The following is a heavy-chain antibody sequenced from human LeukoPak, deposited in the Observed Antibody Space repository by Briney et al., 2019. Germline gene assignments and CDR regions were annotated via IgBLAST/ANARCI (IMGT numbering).Heavy chain of an antibody. CDR3: ARRFDS. V-gene: IGHV3-69-1*01. Sequence: PGGSLRLSCAASGFSFTAYSMNWVRQAPGRGLQWISYIGPGGDTYYADSVTGRFTVSRDTAKNSLYLQMNGLRVEDTAVYYCARRFDSWGQGTLVTVSS. CDR2: IGPGGDT. J-gene: IGHJ4*02. CDR1: GFSFTAYS.